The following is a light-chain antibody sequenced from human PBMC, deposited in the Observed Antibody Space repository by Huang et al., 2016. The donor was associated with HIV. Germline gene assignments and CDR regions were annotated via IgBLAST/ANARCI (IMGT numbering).Light chain of an antibody. CDR1: QNVTNS. CDR3: QERIQWPRLT. J-gene: IGKJ4*01. CDR2: RAA. V-gene: IGKV3-11*01. Sequence: EIVLTQSPATLSLSPGERATLSCRASQNVTNSLAWYRQKPGQAPSLLMYRAANRPTGNPARFSGSGSGTDFTLTISSLEPEDFAIYYCQERIQWPRLTFGGGTKVEIK.